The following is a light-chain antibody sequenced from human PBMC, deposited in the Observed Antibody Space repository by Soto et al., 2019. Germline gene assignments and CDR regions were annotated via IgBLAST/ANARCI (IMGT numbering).Light chain of an antibody. CDR2: EAS. CDR1: QGISHW. V-gene: IGKV1-12*02. J-gene: IGKJ1*01. CDR3: QQANSFPWT. Sequence: DIQMTQAPASVSASVGDRVTITCRASQGISHWLAWYQQKPGNAPKPLIYEASSLERGVPARFSGSGSGTDFTLTISRLQPEDFATYYCQQANSFPWTFGQGTKV.